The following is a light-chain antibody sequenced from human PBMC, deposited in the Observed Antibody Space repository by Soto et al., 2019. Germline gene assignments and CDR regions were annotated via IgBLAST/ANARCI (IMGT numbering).Light chain of an antibody. V-gene: IGKV1-33*01. CDR3: QQYNNLPLT. Sequence: DVQMTQYPSSLSASVGDRVTITCQASQDISNSLNWYQQRPGKAPNLLIYDASNLETGVPSRFSGSGSGTHFTLTISSLQPEDIATYHCQQYNNLPLTFGGGTMVDIK. CDR1: QDISNS. CDR2: DAS. J-gene: IGKJ4*01.